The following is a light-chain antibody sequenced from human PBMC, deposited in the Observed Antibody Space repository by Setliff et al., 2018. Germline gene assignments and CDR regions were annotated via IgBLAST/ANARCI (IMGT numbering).Light chain of an antibody. CDR1: SSDVGGYNY. V-gene: IGLV2-14*01. CDR2: EVR. J-gene: IGLJ2*01. CDR3: SSYAGSYTLI. Sequence: QSALTQPASVSGSPGQSITISCTGTSSDVGGYNYVSWYQQHPGKAPELMIYEVRHRPSGVSNRFSGSQSGNTASLTISGLQAEDEADYYCSSYAGSYTLIFGGGTKVTVL.